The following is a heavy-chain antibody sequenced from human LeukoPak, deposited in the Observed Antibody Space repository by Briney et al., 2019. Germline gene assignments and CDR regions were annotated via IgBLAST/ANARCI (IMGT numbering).Heavy chain of an antibody. Sequence: GGSLRLSCVASGFTFSSYGMSWVRQAPGKGLEWVSSISGSGGSTYYADSVKGRFTISRDSSKKTVYLQMNSLRDEDTAVYYCSKGRSKGPEDYFDYWGQGTLVTVSS. D-gene: IGHD1-14*01. CDR2: ISGSGGST. CDR1: GFTFSSYG. CDR3: SKGRSKGPEDYFDY. V-gene: IGHV3-23*01. J-gene: IGHJ4*02.